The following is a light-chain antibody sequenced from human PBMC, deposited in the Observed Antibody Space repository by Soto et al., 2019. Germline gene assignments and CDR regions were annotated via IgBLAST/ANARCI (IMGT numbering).Light chain of an antibody. CDR1: QSVSSY. CDR2: DAS. V-gene: IGKV3-11*01. Sequence: EIVLTQSPATLSLSPGERATLSCRASQSVSSYLAWYQQKPGQAPRLLIYDASNRATCIPARFSGSGSGTDFTLTISSLEPEDFAVYYCQQRSNLMYTFGQGTKLEIK. CDR3: QQRSNLMYT. J-gene: IGKJ2*01.